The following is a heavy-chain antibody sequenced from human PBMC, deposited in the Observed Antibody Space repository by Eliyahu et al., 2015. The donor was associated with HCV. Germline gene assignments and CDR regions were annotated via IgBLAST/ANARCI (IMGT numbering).Heavy chain of an antibody. CDR2: INYRGIS. Sequence: QVQLQQWGAGLLKPSETLSLTCAVYGGFFNTYDWTWIRQPPGKGLEWIGEINYRGISNYHPSLQSRVTISIDTSNNQFSLKLSSVTAAGTAVYYCASQGPYGNYLYWGPGTLVTVSS. CDR1: GGFFNTYD. CDR3: ASQGPYGNYLY. V-gene: IGHV4-34*02. D-gene: IGHD4-11*01. J-gene: IGHJ4*02.